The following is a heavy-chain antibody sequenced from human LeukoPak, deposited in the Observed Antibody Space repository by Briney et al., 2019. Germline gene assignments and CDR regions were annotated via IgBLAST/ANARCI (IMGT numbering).Heavy chain of an antibody. V-gene: IGHV1-46*01. Sequence: GASVKVSCKASGYTFTSYGISWVRQAPGQGLEWMGIINPSGGSTSYAQKFQGRVTMTRDTSTSTVYMELSSLKSEDTAVYYCARDLAARLVWGQGTLVTVSS. CDR1: GYTFTSYG. J-gene: IGHJ4*02. CDR2: INPSGGST. D-gene: IGHD6-6*01. CDR3: ARDLAARLV.